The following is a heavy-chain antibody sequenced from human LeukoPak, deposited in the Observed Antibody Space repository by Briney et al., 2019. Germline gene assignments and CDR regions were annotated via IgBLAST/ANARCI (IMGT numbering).Heavy chain of an antibody. Sequence: PSETLSLTCTVSGGSISSSSYYWGWIRQPPGKGLEWIATLYYRGITYYNPSLKSRVAISADTSKNQFSLKLNSVTAADTAVYYCARRTAAETIDYWGQGTLVTVSS. CDR1: GGSISSSSYY. CDR2: LYYRGIT. J-gene: IGHJ4*02. V-gene: IGHV4-39*01. D-gene: IGHD6-13*01. CDR3: ARRTAAETIDY.